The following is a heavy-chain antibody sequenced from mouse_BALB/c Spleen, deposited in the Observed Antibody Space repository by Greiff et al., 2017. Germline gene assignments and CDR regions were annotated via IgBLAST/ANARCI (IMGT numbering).Heavy chain of an antibody. CDR3: TRWGISWFAY. Sequence: VKLQESGAELVKPGASVKLSCKASGYTFTSYYMYWVKQRPGQGLEWIGEINPSNGGTNFNEKFKSKATLTVDKSSSTAYMQLSSLTSEDSAVYYCTRWGISWFAYWGQGTLVTVSA. CDR1: GYTFTSYY. J-gene: IGHJ3*01. CDR2: INPSNGGT. V-gene: IGHV1S81*02.